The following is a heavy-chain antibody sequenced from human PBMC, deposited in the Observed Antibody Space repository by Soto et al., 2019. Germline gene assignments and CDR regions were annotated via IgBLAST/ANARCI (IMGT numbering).Heavy chain of an antibody. CDR3: ASEYCSGGSCYYYGMDV. V-gene: IGHV3-33*01. Sequence: QVQLVESGGGVVQPGRSLRLSCAASGFTFSSYSMHWVRQAPGKGLEWVAVIWYDGSNKYYADSVKGRFTISRDNSKNTLYLQMNSLRAEDTAVYYCASEYCSGGSCYYYGMDVWGQGTTVTVSS. J-gene: IGHJ6*02. CDR1: GFTFSSYS. D-gene: IGHD2-15*01. CDR2: IWYDGSNK.